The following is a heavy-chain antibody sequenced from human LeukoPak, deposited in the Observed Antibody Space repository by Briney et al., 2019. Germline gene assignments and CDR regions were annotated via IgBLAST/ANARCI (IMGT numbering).Heavy chain of an antibody. CDR1: GFTFNDYY. J-gene: IGHJ3*02. CDR2: ISSSGSTI. V-gene: IGHV3-11*01. Sequence: GGSLRLSCAASGFTFNDYYMSWIRQAPGKGLEWVSYISSSGSTIYYADSVKGRFTISRDNSKNTLYLQMNSLRAEDTAVYYCANPAVAGSIDAFDIWGQGTMVTVSS. CDR3: ANPAVAGSIDAFDI. D-gene: IGHD6-19*01.